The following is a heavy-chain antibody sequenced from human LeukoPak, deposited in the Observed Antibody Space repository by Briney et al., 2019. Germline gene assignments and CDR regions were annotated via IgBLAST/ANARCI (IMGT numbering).Heavy chain of an antibody. Sequence: PGGSLRLSCAASGFTFSSYSMNWVRQAPGKGLEWVSYISGRSSTKYYADSVKGRFTISRDNAENSLYLQMNSLRVEDTAVYYCARVRLDSGTYSLCYWGQGTLVTVSS. J-gene: IGHJ4*02. CDR3: ARVRLDSGTYSLCY. CDR2: ISGRSSTK. CDR1: GFTFSSYS. V-gene: IGHV3-48*01. D-gene: IGHD3-10*01.